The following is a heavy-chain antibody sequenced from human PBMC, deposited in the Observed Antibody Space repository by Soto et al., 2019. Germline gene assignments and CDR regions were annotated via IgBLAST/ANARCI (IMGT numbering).Heavy chain of an antibody. CDR2: ISGSGVTT. CDR1: GFTFSSYA. J-gene: IGHJ6*02. V-gene: IGHV3-23*01. Sequence: EVQLLESGGGLVQPGGSLRLSCAASGFTFSSYAMNWVRQAPGKGLEWVSGISGSGVTTYYADSVKGRFTISRDNSKNTLFLQWNRLRADDTAVYYCAKTKQWLVKDYDFGMDVWGQGTTVTVSS. CDR3: AKTKQWLVKDYDFGMDV. D-gene: IGHD6-19*01.